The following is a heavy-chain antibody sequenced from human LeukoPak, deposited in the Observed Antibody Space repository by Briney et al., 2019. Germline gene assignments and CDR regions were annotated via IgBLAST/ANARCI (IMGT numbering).Heavy chain of an antibody. Sequence: PGGSLRLSCAASGFTFSSYWMTWVRQAPGKGLEWVANIKQGGSEKYYVDSVKGRFTISRDNAKNSLYLQMNSLRAEDTAVYYCAREWELDDAFDIWGQGTMVTVSS. J-gene: IGHJ3*02. V-gene: IGHV3-7*01. CDR2: IKQGGSEK. CDR1: GFTFSSYW. D-gene: IGHD1-26*01. CDR3: AREWELDDAFDI.